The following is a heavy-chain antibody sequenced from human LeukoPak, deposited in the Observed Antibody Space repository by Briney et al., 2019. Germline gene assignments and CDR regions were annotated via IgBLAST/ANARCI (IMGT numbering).Heavy chain of an antibody. J-gene: IGHJ4*02. CDR3: ARDQGWHSSATDY. D-gene: IGHD6-19*01. CDR1: GYTFTSYG. V-gene: IGHV1-18*01. Sequence: ASVKVSCKASGYTFTSYGISWVRQAPGQGLEWMGWISAYNGNTNYAQKLQGRVTMTTDTSTSTAYTELRSLRSDDTAVYYCARDQGWHSSATDYWGQGTLVTVSS. CDR2: ISAYNGNT.